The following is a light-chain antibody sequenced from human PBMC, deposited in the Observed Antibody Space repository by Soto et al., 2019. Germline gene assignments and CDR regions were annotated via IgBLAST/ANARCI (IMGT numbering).Light chain of an antibody. V-gene: IGLV2-8*01. CDR1: ASDVGGYNY. CDR2: EVT. Sequence: QSALAQPPSASGSPGQSVTISCTGTASDVGGYNYVSWFQHHPGNAPKLIIYEVTKRPSGVPDRFSGSKSGNTASLTVSGLQVEDEAEYSCCSYGGRVNLVFGGGTKVTVL. J-gene: IGLJ2*01. CDR3: CSYGGRVNLV.